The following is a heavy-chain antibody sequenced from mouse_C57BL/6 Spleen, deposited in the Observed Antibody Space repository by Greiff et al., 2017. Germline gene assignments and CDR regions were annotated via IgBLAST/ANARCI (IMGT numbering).Heavy chain of an antibody. J-gene: IGHJ1*03. D-gene: IGHD2-1*01. V-gene: IGHV5-4*01. CDR3: ARDYSNGYFDF. Sequence: EVKLMESGGGLVKPGGSLKLSCAASGFTFSSYAMYWVRQTPEKRLEWVATISDGGSYTYYPDNVKGRFTMSRDNAKNNLYLQMSQLKSEDTAMYYCARDYSNGYFDFWGTGTTVTVSS. CDR2: ISDGGSYT. CDR1: GFTFSSYA.